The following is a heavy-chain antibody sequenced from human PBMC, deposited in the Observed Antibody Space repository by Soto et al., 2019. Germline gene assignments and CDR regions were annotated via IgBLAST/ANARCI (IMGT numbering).Heavy chain of an antibody. CDR3: ARHFVAVVIKGWGY. V-gene: IGHV4-39*01. D-gene: IGHD3-10*01. CDR1: GGSISSGGYY. Sequence: PSETLSLTCTVSGGSISSGGYYWSWIRQHPGKGLEWIGTTYYNGNAYYNPSLRSRVSMSVDTSKNQFSLKLISVTAADTAVYYCARHFVAVVIKGWGYWGQGKLVTVSS. CDR2: TYYNGNA. J-gene: IGHJ4*02.